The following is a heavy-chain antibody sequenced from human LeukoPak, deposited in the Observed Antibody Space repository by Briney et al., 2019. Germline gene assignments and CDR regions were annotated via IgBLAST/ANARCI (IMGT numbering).Heavy chain of an antibody. J-gene: IGHJ6*02. CDR3: ARGPSIQLWSDPYYYYGMDV. CDR1: GGSFSGYY. V-gene: IGHV4-34*01. D-gene: IGHD5-18*01. CDR2: INHSGGT. Sequence: SETLSLTCAVYGGSFSGYYWSWIRQPPGKGLEWIGEINHSGGTNYNPSLKSRVTISIDTSKNHFSLKMSSLTAADTAVYYCARGPSIQLWSDPYYYYGMDVWGQGTTVTVSS.